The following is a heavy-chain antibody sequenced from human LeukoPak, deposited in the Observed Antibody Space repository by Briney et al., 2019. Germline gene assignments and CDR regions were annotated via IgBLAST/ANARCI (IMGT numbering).Heavy chain of an antibody. CDR1: GYTLTELS. V-gene: IGHV1-24*01. CDR2: FDPEDGET. D-gene: IGHD1-7*01. CDR3: ATHKLELRRLRCDWFDP. J-gene: IGHJ5*02. Sequence: ASVKVPCKVSGYTLTELSMHWVRQAPGKGLEWMGGFDPEDGETIYAQKFQGRVTMTEDTSTDTAYMELSSLRSEDTAVYYCATHKLELRRLRCDWFDPWGQGTLVTVSS.